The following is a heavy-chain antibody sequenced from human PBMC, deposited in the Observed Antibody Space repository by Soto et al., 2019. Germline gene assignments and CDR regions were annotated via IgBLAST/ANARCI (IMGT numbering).Heavy chain of an antibody. D-gene: IGHD3-3*01. V-gene: IGHV4-31*03. CDR1: GGSFNSGGYY. Sequence: SETLSLTCTVSGGSFNSGGYYWSWILQHPGKGLEWLGYIDHSGYTFYNPSLQSRIILSMDTSKNQFSLKLSSATAADTAVYFCARKQAGFFYGIDYWGQGTLVTVSS. J-gene: IGHJ4*02. CDR2: IDHSGYT. CDR3: ARKQAGFFYGIDY.